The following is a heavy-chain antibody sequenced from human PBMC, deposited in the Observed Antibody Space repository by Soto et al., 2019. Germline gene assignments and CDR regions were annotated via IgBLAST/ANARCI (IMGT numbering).Heavy chain of an antibody. Sequence: ASVKVSCKASGYTFTGYYMHWVRQAPGQGLEWMGWMNPNSGNTGYAQKFQGRVTMTRDTSISTAYMELSSLRSEDTALYYCARGPSGSSHYYMDVWGKGTTVTVSS. V-gene: IGHV1-2*02. CDR2: MNPNSGNT. CDR1: GYTFTGYY. J-gene: IGHJ6*03. CDR3: ARGPSGSSHYYMDV. D-gene: IGHD6-13*01.